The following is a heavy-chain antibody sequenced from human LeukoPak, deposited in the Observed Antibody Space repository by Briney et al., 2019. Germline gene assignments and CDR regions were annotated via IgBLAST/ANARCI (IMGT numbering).Heavy chain of an antibody. CDR3: ARSRGIAAADSFDY. J-gene: IGHJ4*02. CDR1: GYTFTSYD. V-gene: IGHV1-2*02. D-gene: IGHD6-13*01. Sequence: ASVKVSCKASGYTFTSYDINWVRQATGQGLEWMGWINPNSGGTNYAQKFQGRVTMTRDTSISTAYMELSRLRSDDTAVYYCARSRGIAAADSFDYWGQGTPVTVSS. CDR2: INPNSGGT.